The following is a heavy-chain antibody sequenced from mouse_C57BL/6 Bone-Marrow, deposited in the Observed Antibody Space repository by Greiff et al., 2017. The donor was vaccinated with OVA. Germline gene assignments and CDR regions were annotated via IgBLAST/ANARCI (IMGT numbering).Heavy chain of an antibody. J-gene: IGHJ3*01. Sequence: EVKLVESGRDLVKPGGSLKLSCAASGFTFSSYGMSWVRQTPDKRLEWVATISSGGSYTYYPDSVKGRFTISRDNAKNTLYLQMSSLKSEDTAMYYCARRYDGSSWFAYWGQGTLVTVSA. CDR1: GFTFSSYG. V-gene: IGHV5-6*02. CDR2: ISSGGSYT. CDR3: ARRYDGSSWFAY. D-gene: IGHD2-3*01.